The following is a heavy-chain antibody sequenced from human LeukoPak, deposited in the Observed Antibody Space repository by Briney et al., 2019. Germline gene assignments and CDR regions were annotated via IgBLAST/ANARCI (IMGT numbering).Heavy chain of an antibody. CDR3: VRVGMNIHAMDV. J-gene: IGHJ6*02. Sequence: SGGSLRLSCAASGFTFSPYSMNWVRQAPGKGLEWVSSISGGSDYIFYVDSVKGRFTFSRDNAKNSLFLQMHNLRAEDTAVYYCVRVGMNIHAMDVWGQGTTVTVSS. V-gene: IGHV3-21*01. CDR1: GFTFSPYS. CDR2: ISGGSDYI. D-gene: IGHD2/OR15-2a*01.